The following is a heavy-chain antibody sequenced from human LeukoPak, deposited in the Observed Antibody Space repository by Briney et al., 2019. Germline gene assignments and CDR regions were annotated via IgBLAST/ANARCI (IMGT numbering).Heavy chain of an antibody. CDR1: ARSPSTHY. V-gene: IGHV4-59*08. CDR2: IYNSGST. J-gene: IGHJ4*02. Sequence: SETLSRTRPISARSPSTHYGCCLRQPPGLGPEGIGYIYNSGSTNYTPSLKSRVTISADTSKIQSSLKMSSVIAADTAVYYCARSEFNDYRPEYWGQGTLVTVSS. D-gene: IGHD4-11*01. CDR3: ARSEFNDYRPEY.